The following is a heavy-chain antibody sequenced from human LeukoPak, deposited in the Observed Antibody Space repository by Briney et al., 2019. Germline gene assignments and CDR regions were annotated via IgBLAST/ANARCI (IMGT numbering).Heavy chain of an antibody. CDR3: ARDNFFGFSYSWHFDY. D-gene: IGHD5-18*01. Sequence: ASMKVSCKTSGYTFTGYFLHWVRQAPGQGLEWMGWINPNSGGTNYAQKFQDRVTMTRDTSISIAYMELSRLRSDDTAVYYCARDNFFGFSYSWHFDYWGLGTLVTVSS. J-gene: IGHJ4*02. CDR1: GYTFTGYF. V-gene: IGHV1-2*02. CDR2: INPNSGGT.